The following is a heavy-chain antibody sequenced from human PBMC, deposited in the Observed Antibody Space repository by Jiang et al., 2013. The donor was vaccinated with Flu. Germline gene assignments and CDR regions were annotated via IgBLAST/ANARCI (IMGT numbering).Heavy chain of an antibody. CDR3: ARTYYDFWSGYSNYGMDV. CDR2: IYYGGST. CDR1: GGSISSSSYY. J-gene: IGHJ6*02. D-gene: IGHD3-3*01. Sequence: SLTCTVSGGSISSSSYYWGWIRQPPGKGLEWIGSIYYGGSTYYNPSLKSRVTISVDTSKNQFSLKLSSVTAADTAVYYCARTYYDFWSGYSNYGMDVWGQGTTVTVSS. V-gene: IGHV4-39*01.